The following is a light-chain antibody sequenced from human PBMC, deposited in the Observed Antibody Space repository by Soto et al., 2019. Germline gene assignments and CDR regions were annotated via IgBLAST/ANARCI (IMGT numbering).Light chain of an antibody. V-gene: IGKV3D-20*01. CDR1: QSVGSSY. CDR2: DAS. J-gene: IGKJ1*01. Sequence: EIVLTQSPVTLSLSPGERATLSCGARQSVGSSYLAWYQQKPGLAPRLLIYDASIRATGIPDRFSGSGSGADFTLTISRLEPEYFAQYYCQQYSTSRTFGQGTKVEIK. CDR3: QQYSTSRT.